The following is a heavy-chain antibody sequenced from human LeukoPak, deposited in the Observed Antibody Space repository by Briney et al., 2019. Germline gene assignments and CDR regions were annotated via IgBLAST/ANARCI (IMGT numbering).Heavy chain of an antibody. V-gene: IGHV4-59*01. Sequence: SETPPLTCSVSGDSISSNYWSWIRQPPGKGLEWIGYIYYSGSANYNPSLKSRVTISVDTSKNQFSLKLSSVTAADTAVYYCARQYSDYPLISYWGQGTLVTVSS. CDR3: ARQYSDYPLISY. J-gene: IGHJ4*02. D-gene: IGHD4-11*01. CDR1: GDSISSNY. CDR2: IYYSGSA.